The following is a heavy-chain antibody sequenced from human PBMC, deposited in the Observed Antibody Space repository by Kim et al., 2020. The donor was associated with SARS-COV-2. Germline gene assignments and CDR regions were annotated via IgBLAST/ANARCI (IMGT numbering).Heavy chain of an antibody. Sequence: KLQGRVTMTTDTSKSTAYMELRSLRSDDTAVYYCARDLHYDILTGYWFDPWGQGTLVTVSS. V-gene: IGHV1-18*01. CDR3: ARDLHYDILTGYWFDP. D-gene: IGHD3-9*01. J-gene: IGHJ5*02.